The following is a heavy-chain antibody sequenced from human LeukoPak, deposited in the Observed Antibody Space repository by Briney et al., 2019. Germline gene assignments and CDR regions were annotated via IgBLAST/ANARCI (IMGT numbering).Heavy chain of an antibody. Sequence: SETLSLTCTVSGGSISSYYWSWIRQPPGKGLEWIGFIYYSGNTNYNLSLKSRVTISVDTSKNQFSLKLSSMTAADTAVYYCARGALLWFGDRMEYYFDYWGQGTLLTVSS. CDR1: GGSISSYY. J-gene: IGHJ4*02. D-gene: IGHD3-10*01. CDR3: ARGALLWFGDRMEYYFDY. CDR2: IYYSGNT. V-gene: IGHV4-59*01.